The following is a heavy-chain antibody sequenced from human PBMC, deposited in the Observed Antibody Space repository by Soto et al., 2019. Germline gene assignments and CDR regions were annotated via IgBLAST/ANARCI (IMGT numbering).Heavy chain of an antibody. CDR3: AKILAGTDQNAYDI. D-gene: IGHD2-8*02. CDR1: GGTFTTYT. Sequence: QVQLVQSGAEVKKPGSSVRVSCTVSGGTFTTYTIDWVRQAPGQGLEWMGRIIPVIGLTNYGLPGRVTITADKSTSTAYLELSGLKSEDTAMYYCAKILAGTDQNAYDIWGQGTMVTVSS. CDR2: IIPVIGLT. J-gene: IGHJ3*02. V-gene: IGHV1-69*02.